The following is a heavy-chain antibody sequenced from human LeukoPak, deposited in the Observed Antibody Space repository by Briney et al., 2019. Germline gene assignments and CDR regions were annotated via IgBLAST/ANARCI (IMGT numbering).Heavy chain of an antibody. CDR3: ARSSYDPYYYYGMDV. J-gene: IGHJ6*02. CDR2: MKEYGSER. D-gene: IGHD5-12*01. Sequence: GGPVRLLCGACGFPFSSYWMMWVRQAPGKGGEGVANMKEYGSERDCVDYVKCRFTISRNNAKNSLYLQMLRLRAEDTAVNYCARSSYDPYYYYGMDVWGQGTTVTVSS. V-gene: IGHV3-7*01. CDR1: GFPFSSYW.